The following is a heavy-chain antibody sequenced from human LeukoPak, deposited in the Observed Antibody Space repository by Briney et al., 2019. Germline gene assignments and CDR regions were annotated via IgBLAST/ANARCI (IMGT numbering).Heavy chain of an antibody. CDR1: GFTFSSYE. D-gene: IGHD5-24*01. J-gene: IGHJ5*02. Sequence: GGSLRLSCAASGFTFSSYEMNWVRQAPGKGLEWVSYISSSGSTIYYADSVKGRFTSSRDNAKNSLYLQMNSLRAEDTAVYYCARCHGYRHNWFDPWGQGTLVTVSS. V-gene: IGHV3-48*03. CDR3: ARCHGYRHNWFDP. CDR2: ISSSGSTI.